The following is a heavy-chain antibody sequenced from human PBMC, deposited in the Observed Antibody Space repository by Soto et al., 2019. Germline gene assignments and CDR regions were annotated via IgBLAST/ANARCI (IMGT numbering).Heavy chain of an antibody. CDR3: SRGTFLRGNFDI. J-gene: IGHJ3*02. CDR2: FYHAGSP. D-gene: IGHD3-3*01. V-gene: IGHV4-4*02. CDR1: GGSISSSSW. Sequence: HLQESGPGLVRPSETLSLTCAVSGGSISSSSWWTWVRQSPEKGLEWIAEFYHAGSPHYNPSFQSRITTIFDKSKNLFAFRLTSLPLADTGVYYCSRGTFLRGNFDIWGQGTTVTVYS.